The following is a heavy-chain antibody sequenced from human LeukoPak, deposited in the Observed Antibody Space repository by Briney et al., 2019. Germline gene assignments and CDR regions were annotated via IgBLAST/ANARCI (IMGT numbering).Heavy chain of an antibody. CDR1: GFLFSRYW. V-gene: IGHV3-23*01. D-gene: IGHD3-10*01. CDR2: ISASGGST. CDR3: AKVMKGSERLTMVRGVIIKTAGLYYMDV. Sequence: TGGSLRLSCAASGFLFSRYWMSWVRQAPGKGLEWVSSISASGGSTNYADSVKGRFTISRDNSKNTVYLQMNSLRAEDTAVYYCAKVMKGSERLTMVRGVIIKTAGLYYMDVWGKGTTVTVSS. J-gene: IGHJ6*03.